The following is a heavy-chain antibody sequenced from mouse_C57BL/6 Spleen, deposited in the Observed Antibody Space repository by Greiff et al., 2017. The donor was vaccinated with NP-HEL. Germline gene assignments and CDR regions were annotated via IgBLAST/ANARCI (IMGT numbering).Heavy chain of an antibody. CDR1: GFTFSDYY. D-gene: IGHD1-1*01. J-gene: IGHJ3*01. Sequence: DVQLVESGGGLVQPGGSLKLSCAASGFTFSDYYMYWVRQTPEKRLEWVAYISNGGGSTYYPDTVKGRFTISRDNAKNTLYLQMSRLKSEDTAMYYCARGGYYGSSYVAWFAYWGQGTLVTVSA. CDR3: ARGGYYGSSYVAWFAY. CDR2: ISNGGGST. V-gene: IGHV5-12*01.